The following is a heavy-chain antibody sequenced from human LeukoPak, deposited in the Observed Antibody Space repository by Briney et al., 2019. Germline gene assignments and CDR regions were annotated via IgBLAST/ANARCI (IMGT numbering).Heavy chain of an antibody. CDR2: ISGSGGST. Sequence: TGGSLRLSCAASGFTFSTYAMSWVRQAPGKGLEWVSAISGSGGSTYYADSAKGRFTISRDNSKNTLYLQMDSLRAEDTAVYYCARDYADYVGFFFFDHWGQGTLVTVSS. J-gene: IGHJ4*02. V-gene: IGHV3-23*01. CDR3: ARDYADYVGFFFFDH. CDR1: GFTFSTYA. D-gene: IGHD4-17*01.